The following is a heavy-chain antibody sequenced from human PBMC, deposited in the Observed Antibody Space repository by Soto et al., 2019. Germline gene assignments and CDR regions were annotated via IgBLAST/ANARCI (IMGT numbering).Heavy chain of an antibody. J-gene: IGHJ6*03. Sequence: ASVKVSCKASGYAFTSYYMHWVRQAPGQGLEWMGIINPSGGSTSYAQKFQGRVTMTRDTSTSTVYMELSSLRSEDTAVYYCARGLIFGVVKSHYYYYMDVWGKGTTVTVSS. CDR1: GYAFTSYY. CDR2: INPSGGST. D-gene: IGHD3-3*01. CDR3: ARGLIFGVVKSHYYYYMDV. V-gene: IGHV1-46*03.